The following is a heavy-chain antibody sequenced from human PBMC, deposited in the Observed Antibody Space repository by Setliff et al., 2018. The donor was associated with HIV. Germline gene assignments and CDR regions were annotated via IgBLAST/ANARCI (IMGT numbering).Heavy chain of an antibody. J-gene: IGHJ6*03. Sequence: ASVKVSCKASGDTFTTYDINWVRQATGQGPEWIGWMNTNSGNTGYAQKFQVRVTMTRNTSISTAYMELSSPRSEDTAVYYCARYRPNHPQNYYYMDVWGKGTTVTVSS. CDR3: ARYRPNHPQNYYYMDV. D-gene: IGHD1-26*01. V-gene: IGHV1-8*02. CDR2: MNTNSGNT. CDR1: GDTFTTYD.